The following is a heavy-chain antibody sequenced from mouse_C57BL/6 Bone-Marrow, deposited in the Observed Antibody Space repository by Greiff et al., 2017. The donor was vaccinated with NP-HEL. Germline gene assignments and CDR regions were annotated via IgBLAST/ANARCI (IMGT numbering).Heavy chain of an antibody. CDR1: GYTFTDYY. J-gene: IGHJ2*01. V-gene: IGHV1-26*01. CDR2: INPNNGGT. Sequence: EVQLQQSGPELVKPGASVKISCKASGYTFTDYYMNWVKQSHGKSLEWIGDINPNNGGTSYNQKFKGKATLTVDKSSSTAYMELRSLTSEDSAVYYCARGRLLPYFDYWGQGTTLTVSS. CDR3: ARGRLLPYFDY. D-gene: IGHD2-3*01.